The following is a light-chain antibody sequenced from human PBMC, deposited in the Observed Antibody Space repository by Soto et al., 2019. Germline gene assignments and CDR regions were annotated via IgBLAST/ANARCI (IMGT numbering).Light chain of an antibody. Sequence: EIVMTQCPATLSVSPGETATLSCKARETVRSDLAWYQQKPGQAPRLLIYDASSRATGIPARFSGSGSGTEFTLTISSLKSEDSAVYYCQQYNHWPPITFGQGTRLEIK. CDR3: QQYNHWPPIT. CDR2: DAS. CDR1: ETVRSD. J-gene: IGKJ5*01. V-gene: IGKV3-15*01.